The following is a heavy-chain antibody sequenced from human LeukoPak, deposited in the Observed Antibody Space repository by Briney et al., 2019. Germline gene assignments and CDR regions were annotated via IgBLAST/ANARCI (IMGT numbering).Heavy chain of an antibody. CDR3: ASEREDIGSSWYY. J-gene: IGHJ4*02. CDR1: GYTFTSYA. V-gene: IGHV1-18*01. D-gene: IGHD6-13*01. Sequence: ASVKVSCKASGYTFTSYAISWVRQAPGQGLEWMGWISADNGNTDYAQRFQGRVTMTTDTSTSTAYMELRSLRSDDTAVYYCASEREDIGSSWYYWGQGTLVTVSS. CDR2: ISADNGNT.